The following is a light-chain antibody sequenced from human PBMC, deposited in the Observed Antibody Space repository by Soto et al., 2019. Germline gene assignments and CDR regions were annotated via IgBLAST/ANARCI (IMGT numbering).Light chain of an antibody. CDR2: NVS. CDR1: SSDVGGYNY. J-gene: IGLJ3*02. V-gene: IGLV2-11*01. CDR3: CSYAGSSWV. Sequence: QSALTQSRSVSGSPGQSVTISCTGTSSDVGGYNYVSWYQQHPGKAPIVIIHNVSERPSGVPDRFSGSKSGNTASLTISGLQAEDEADYYCCSYAGSSWVFGGGTKLTVL.